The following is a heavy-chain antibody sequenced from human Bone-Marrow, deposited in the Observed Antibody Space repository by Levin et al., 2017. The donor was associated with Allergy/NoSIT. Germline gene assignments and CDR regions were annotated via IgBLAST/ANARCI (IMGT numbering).Heavy chain of an antibody. J-gene: IGHJ4*02. CDR2: ISSSSSYI. CDR1: GFTFSSYS. CDR3: ARDDRYSSGWYYFDY. Sequence: GESLKISCAASGFTFSSYSMNWVRQAPGKGLEWVSSISSSSSYIYYADSVKGRFTISRDNAKNSLYLQMNSLRAEDTAVYYCARDDRYSSGWYYFDYWGQGTLVTVSS. V-gene: IGHV3-21*01. D-gene: IGHD6-19*01.